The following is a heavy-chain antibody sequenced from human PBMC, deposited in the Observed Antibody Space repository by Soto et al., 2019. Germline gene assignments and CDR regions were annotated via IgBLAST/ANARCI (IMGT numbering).Heavy chain of an antibody. CDR2: IYWDDDK. Sequence: QITLKESGPTLVKPTQTLTLTCTLSGFSLSTNGVGVGWIRQPPGKALEWLALIYWDDDKLYSPSLKSSLTIXNXXTKNQSVLTMTHMDTVDTSTYFCARHMPTNGNFDNSVQGTLITVCS. J-gene: IGHJ4*02. CDR1: GFSLSTNGVG. D-gene: IGHD2-8*01. CDR3: ARHMPTNGNFDN. V-gene: IGHV2-5*02.